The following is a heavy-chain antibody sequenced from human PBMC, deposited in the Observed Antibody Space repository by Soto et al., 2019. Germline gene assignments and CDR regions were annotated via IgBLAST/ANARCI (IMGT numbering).Heavy chain of an antibody. CDR1: GGSISGGVHS. J-gene: IGHJ2*01. D-gene: IGHD2-8*01. V-gene: IGHV4-30-4*01. Sequence: QVQLQESGPGLVKPSETLSLTCTVSGGSISGGVHSWSWIRQPPGKGLEWIGHIFDSWSTYYNPSRKSRRTISVDTSKNQFSLRLSSVTAADTAVYYCARAIIPLTNDWYFDLWGRGTLVTVSS. CDR2: IFDSWST. CDR3: ARAIIPLTNDWYFDL.